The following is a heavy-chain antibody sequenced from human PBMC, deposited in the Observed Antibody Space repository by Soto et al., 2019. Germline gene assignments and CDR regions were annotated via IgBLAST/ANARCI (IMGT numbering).Heavy chain of an antibody. CDR3: ARDCDDSTAYYNYYYFGMDV. D-gene: IGHD3-22*01. J-gene: IGHJ6*01. CDR1: GFAFSHYA. CDR2: ISYDGSNK. V-gene: IGHV3-30-3*01. Sequence: GGSLRLSCAASGFAFSHYAMYWVRQAPGKGLEWVAVISYDGSNKYYADSVKGRFTISRDNSKNTLFLQMNSLGAEDTALYYRARDCDDSTAYYNYYYFGMDVWGQGTTVTVSS.